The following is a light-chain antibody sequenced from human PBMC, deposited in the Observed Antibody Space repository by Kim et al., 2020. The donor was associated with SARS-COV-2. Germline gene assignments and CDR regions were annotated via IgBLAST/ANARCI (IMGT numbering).Light chain of an antibody. Sequence: AAVGDRVTITGRASQNINNYLNWFQKKPGKAPRLLISDASNLRSGVPSRFSGSGSGTDFSLTISSLQPADFATYYCQQSYSTSWTFGQGTKVDIK. CDR3: QQSYSTSWT. CDR1: QNINNY. V-gene: IGKV1-39*01. J-gene: IGKJ1*01. CDR2: DAS.